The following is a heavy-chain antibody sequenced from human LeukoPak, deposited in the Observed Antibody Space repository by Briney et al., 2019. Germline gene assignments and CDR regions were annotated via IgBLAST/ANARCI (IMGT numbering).Heavy chain of an antibody. J-gene: IGHJ4*02. CDR2: INPNSGGT. D-gene: IGHD5-24*01. Sequence: ASVKVSCKASGYTFTGYYMHWVRQAPGQGLEWMGWINPNSGGTNYAQKFQGRVTMTRDASISTAYLDLSRLRSDDTAVYYCARVVVRDANNYKDYWGQGTLVTVSS. CDR3: ARVVVRDANNYKDY. V-gene: IGHV1-2*02. CDR1: GYTFTGYY.